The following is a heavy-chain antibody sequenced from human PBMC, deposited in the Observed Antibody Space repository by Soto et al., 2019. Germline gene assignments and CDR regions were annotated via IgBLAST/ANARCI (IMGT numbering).Heavy chain of an antibody. J-gene: IGHJ4*02. V-gene: IGHV3-48*01. CDR2: ISTSSTTI. D-gene: IGHD3-10*01. Sequence: EVHLVESGGGLIQPGGYLRLSCVASGFSFSTYSMHWVRQAPGKGLEWVSYISTSSTTIYYADSVQGRFTISRDNVKNSLYLQMNSLRAEDTAVYYCARDWDYYGSESHAGYWGQGTLVTVSS. CDR3: ARDWDYYGSESHAGY. CDR1: GFSFSTYS.